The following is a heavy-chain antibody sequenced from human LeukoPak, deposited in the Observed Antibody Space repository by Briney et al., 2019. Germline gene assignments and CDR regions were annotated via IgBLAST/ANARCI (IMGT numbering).Heavy chain of an antibody. CDR3: ARDGRSSSWYEDYYFDY. V-gene: IGHV1-2*06. CDR1: GYTFTGYY. J-gene: IGHJ4*02. CDR2: INPNSGGT. D-gene: IGHD6-13*01. Sequence: ASVKVSCKASGYTFTGYYMHWVRQAPGQGLEWMGRINPNSGGTNYAQKLQGRVTMTTDTSTSTAYMELRSLRSDDTAVYYCARDGRSSSWYEDYYFDYWGQGTLVTVSS.